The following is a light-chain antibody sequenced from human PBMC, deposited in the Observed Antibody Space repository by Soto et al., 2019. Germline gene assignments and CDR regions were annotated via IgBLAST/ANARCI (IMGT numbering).Light chain of an antibody. CDR2: GAS. Sequence: EIVLTQSPGTLSLSPGERATLSCRASQSVTSSFLAWYQQKPGQAPRLLIYGASSRATGIPDRFSGSGSGTDFTLTISRLEPADLAVYYCQQYGSSPHTFGGGTKVEIK. V-gene: IGKV3-20*01. J-gene: IGKJ4*01. CDR3: QQYGSSPHT. CDR1: QSVTSSF.